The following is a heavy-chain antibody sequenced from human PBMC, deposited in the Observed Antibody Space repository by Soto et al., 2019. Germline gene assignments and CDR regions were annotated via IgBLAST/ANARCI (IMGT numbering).Heavy chain of an antibody. CDR3: ARGGGYRDYYFDY. V-gene: IGHV5-51*01. Sequence: PGESLKISCKGSGYSFTSYWIGWVRQMPGKGLEGMWTIYPGDSDTRYSTSFQGQVTISADKYISTAYLQWSSLKASDTAMSFCARGGGYRDYYFDYWGQGTLVTVSS. J-gene: IGHJ4*02. D-gene: IGHD5-12*01. CDR2: IYPGDSDT. CDR1: GYSFTSYW.